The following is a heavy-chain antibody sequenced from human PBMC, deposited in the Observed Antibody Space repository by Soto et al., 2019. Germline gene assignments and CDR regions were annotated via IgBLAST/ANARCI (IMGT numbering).Heavy chain of an antibody. D-gene: IGHD5-12*01. CDR1: GFTFSSYA. CDR3: ARDRSWEMATITPDY. CDR2: ISYDTINK. V-gene: IGHV3-30-3*01. Sequence: QVQLVESGGGVVQPGRSLRLSCAASGFTFSSYAMHWVRQAPGKGLEWVAVISYDTINKYYAASVKGRFTISRDNSMHTLYLQMNSLRAEDTAVYYCARDRSWEMATITPDYWGQGTLVTVSS. J-gene: IGHJ4*02.